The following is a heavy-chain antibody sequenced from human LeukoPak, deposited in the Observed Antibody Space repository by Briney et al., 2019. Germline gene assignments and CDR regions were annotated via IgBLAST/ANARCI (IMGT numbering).Heavy chain of an antibody. CDR2: ISGGGDST. J-gene: IGHJ4*02. CDR3: AKDRYSPPYYFDY. Sequence: PGGSLRLSCAASGFPFSSFPMSWVRQAPGKGLKWVSGISGGGDSTYYADSVQGRFAISRDHSKNTLYLQMNSLRAEDTAVYYCAKDRYSPPYYFDYGGQGTLVTVSS. V-gene: IGHV3-23*01. D-gene: IGHD5-12*01. CDR1: GFPFSSFP.